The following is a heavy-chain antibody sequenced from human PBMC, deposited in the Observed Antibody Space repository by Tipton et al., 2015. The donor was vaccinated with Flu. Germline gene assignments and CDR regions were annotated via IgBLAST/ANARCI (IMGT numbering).Heavy chain of an antibody. J-gene: IGHJ4*02. CDR1: GFTFSSYS. Sequence: AVSGFTFSSYSMNWVRQAPGKGLEWVSSISSGGSTIHYADSVKGRFTVSRDNAKNLLYLQMDSLRDEDTAVYYCATSSGWAYWGQGTLVTVSS. D-gene: IGHD6-19*01. V-gene: IGHV3-48*02. CDR2: ISSGGSTI. CDR3: ATSSGWAY.